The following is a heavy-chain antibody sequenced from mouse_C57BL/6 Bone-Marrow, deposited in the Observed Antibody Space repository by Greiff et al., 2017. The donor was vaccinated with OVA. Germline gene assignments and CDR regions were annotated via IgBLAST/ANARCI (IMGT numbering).Heavy chain of an antibody. D-gene: IGHD2-4*01. CDR3: AILIYYDYDEGFDY. V-gene: IGHV1-18*01. J-gene: IGHJ2*01. Sequence: EVKLMESGPELVKPGASVKIPCKASGYTFTDYNMDWVKQSHGKSLEWIGDINPNNGGTIYNQKFKGKATLTVDKSSSTAYMELRSLTSEDTAVYYCAILIYYDYDEGFDYWGQGTTLTVSS. CDR2: INPNNGGT. CDR1: GYTFTDYN.